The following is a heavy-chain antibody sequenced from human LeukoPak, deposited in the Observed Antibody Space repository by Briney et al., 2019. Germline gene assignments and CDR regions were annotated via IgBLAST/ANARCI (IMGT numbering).Heavy chain of an antibody. CDR1: GYTFTSYG. Sequence: ASVKVSCKASGYTFTSYGISWVRQAPGQGLEWMGWMNPNSGNTGYAQKFQGRVTMTRNTSISTAYMELSSLRSEDTAVYYCARRAKTIFGVVTRYGMDVWGQGTTVTVSS. D-gene: IGHD3-3*01. V-gene: IGHV1-8*02. CDR2: MNPNSGNT. J-gene: IGHJ6*02. CDR3: ARRAKTIFGVVTRYGMDV.